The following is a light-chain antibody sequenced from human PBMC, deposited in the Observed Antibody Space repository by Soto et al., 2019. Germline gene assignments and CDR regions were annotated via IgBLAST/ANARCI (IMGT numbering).Light chain of an antibody. CDR3: SSYSGRRTFNSV. CDR1: SSDVGSYNL. J-gene: IGLJ1*01. V-gene: IGLV2-23*03. CDR2: EGS. Sequence: QSALTQPASVSGSPEQSITISCTGTSSDVGSYNLVSWYQQYPGKAPKLIIYEGSERPSGVSNRFSGSKSGNTASLTISGLQAEDEDDYYCSSYSGRRTFNSVFVNGTKVTV.